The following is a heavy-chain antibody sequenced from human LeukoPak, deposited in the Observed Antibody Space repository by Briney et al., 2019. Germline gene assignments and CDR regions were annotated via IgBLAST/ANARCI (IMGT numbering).Heavy chain of an antibody. Sequence: ASVKVSCKASGYTFTSYDINWVRQAPGQGLEWMGIINPSGGSTSYAQKFQGRVTMTRDTSTSTVYMELSSLRSEDTAVYYCARGFKARDAFDIWGQGTMVTVSS. J-gene: IGHJ3*02. CDR1: GYTFTSYD. V-gene: IGHV1-46*01. CDR2: INPSGGST. CDR3: ARGFKARDAFDI. D-gene: IGHD3-10*01.